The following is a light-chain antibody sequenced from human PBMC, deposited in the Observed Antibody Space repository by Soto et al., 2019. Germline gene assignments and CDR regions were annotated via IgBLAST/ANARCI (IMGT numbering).Light chain of an antibody. J-gene: IGKJ1*01. Sequence: EIVMTQSPATLSVSPGERATLSCRASQSVSSNLAWYQQKPGQAPRLLIYGASTRATGIPARFSGSGSGSEFTLTISSLQSEDFVVYYCQQYINWPPETFGQGTKVEIK. CDR2: GAS. CDR1: QSVSSN. CDR3: QQYINWPPET. V-gene: IGKV3-15*01.